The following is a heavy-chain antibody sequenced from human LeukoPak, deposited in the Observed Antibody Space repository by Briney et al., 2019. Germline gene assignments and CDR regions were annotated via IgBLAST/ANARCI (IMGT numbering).Heavy chain of an antibody. Sequence: KPGGSLRLSCAASGFTFSDYYWSWIRQPPGKGLEWIGYIYYSGSTNYNPSLKSRVTISVDTSKNQFSLKLSSVTAADTAVYYCARAYCGGDCYSGFDYWGQGTLVTVSS. CDR3: ARAYCGGDCYSGFDY. D-gene: IGHD2-21*02. J-gene: IGHJ4*02. V-gene: IGHV4-59*12. CDR2: IYYSGST. CDR1: GFTFSDYY.